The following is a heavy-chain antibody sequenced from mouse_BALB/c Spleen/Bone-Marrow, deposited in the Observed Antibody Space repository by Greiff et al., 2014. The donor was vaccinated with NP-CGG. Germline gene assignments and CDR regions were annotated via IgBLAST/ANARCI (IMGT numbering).Heavy chain of an antibody. D-gene: IGHD1-1*01. CDR2: IDPANGNT. Sequence: VQLKESGAELVKPGASVKLSCTASGFNIKDTYMHWVEQRPEQGLEWIGRIDPANGNTKYDPKFQGKATITADTSSNTAYLQLSSLTSEDTAVYYCAAYYYGSSQFAYWGQGTLVTVSA. V-gene: IGHV14-3*02. J-gene: IGHJ3*01. CDR3: AAYYYGSSQFAY. CDR1: GFNIKDTY.